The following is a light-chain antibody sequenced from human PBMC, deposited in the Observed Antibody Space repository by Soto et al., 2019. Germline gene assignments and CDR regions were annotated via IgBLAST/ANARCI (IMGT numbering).Light chain of an antibody. CDR1: QSLINK. CDR3: QQYNTWLWT. CDR2: DAS. V-gene: IGKV3-15*01. J-gene: IGKJ1*01. Sequence: EIVMTQSPATLSVSPGERATLFCRASQSLINKLAWFQQKPGQAPKLLIYDASTMATGIPARFSGSGSGTEFTLTISSLQSEDFAVYYCQQYNTWLWTFGQGTKVEIK.